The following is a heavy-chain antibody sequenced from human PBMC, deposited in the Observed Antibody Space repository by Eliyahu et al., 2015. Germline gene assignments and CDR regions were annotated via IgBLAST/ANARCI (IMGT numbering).Heavy chain of an antibody. CDR1: GFTFRSYX. CDR3: AKPSLITVMTGPAFDI. D-gene: IGHD4-17*01. CDR2: XSYDGXNE. J-gene: IGHJ3*02. Sequence: QVQLVESGGGVVQPGRSLRLSCVASGFTFRSYXXPRVPPGPGKGLEWGAVXSYDGXNEXYADSVKGRFTISRDNSKNTLYLQVNSLRDEDTAVYYCAKPSLITVMTGPAFDIWGQGTMVTVSS. V-gene: IGHV3-30*18.